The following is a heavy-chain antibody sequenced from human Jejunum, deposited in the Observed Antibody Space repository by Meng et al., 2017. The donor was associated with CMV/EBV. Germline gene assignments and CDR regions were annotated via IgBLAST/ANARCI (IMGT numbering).Heavy chain of an antibody. CDR2: ISYDGKNI. J-gene: IGHJ4*02. V-gene: IGHV3-30*04. CDR3: ARGSLFRSPDY. CDR1: GFTFSAYA. D-gene: IGHD3-3*01. Sequence: ESGGGVVQPRTSLRLPCAASGFTFSAYARHWVRQAPGKGLEWVAVISYDGKNIYFADSVKGRFSISRDNSKNTLCLQMNSLRPDDTAVYYCARGSLFRSPDYWGQGTLVTVSS.